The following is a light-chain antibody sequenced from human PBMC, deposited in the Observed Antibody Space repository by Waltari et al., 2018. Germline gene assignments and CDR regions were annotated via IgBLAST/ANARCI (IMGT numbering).Light chain of an antibody. V-gene: IGKV3-20*01. CDR1: QRVGSNY. J-gene: IGKJ1*01. Sequence: VMTQSPRTLTFSPRERATLPCSASQRVGSNYLAWYQRKPGQAPRLLVYGASNRATGIPDRFSGSGSGTDFTLTISRLEPQDVAVYYCHQYATSPLTFGQGTKVEI. CDR2: GAS. CDR3: HQYATSPLT.